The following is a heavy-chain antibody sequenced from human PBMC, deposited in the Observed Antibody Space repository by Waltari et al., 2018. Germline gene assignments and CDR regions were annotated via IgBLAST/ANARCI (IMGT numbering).Heavy chain of an antibody. CDR1: GGSIRGYY. CDR2: IYYSGST. CDR3: ARFIRLQLDWFDP. J-gene: IGHJ5*02. V-gene: IGHV4-59*08. D-gene: IGHD4-4*01. Sequence: QVQLQESGPGLVKASETLSLTCPVSGGSIRGYYWSWIRQPPGKGLEWIGYIYYSGSTNYNPSLKSRVTISLDTSKNQFSLKLSSVTAADTAVYYCARFIRLQLDWFDPWGQGALVTVSS.